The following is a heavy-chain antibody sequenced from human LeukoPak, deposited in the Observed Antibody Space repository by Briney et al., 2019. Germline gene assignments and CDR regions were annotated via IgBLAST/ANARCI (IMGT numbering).Heavy chain of an antibody. V-gene: IGHV3-74*01. CDR3: ATGPYSAFEM. CDR1: GFTFTDFW. J-gene: IGHJ3*02. Sequence: PGGSLRLSCAASGFTFTDFWMYWVRQAPGGGLVWVSRVKGDEISTLYADSVKGRFTISRDNAKNTLYLQMNSLRADDTALYYCATGPYSAFEMWGQGTMVTVSS. D-gene: IGHD2-21*01. CDR2: VKGDEIST.